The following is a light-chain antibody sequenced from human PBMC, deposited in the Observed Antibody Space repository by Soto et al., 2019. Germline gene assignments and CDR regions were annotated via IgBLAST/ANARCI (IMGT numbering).Light chain of an antibody. V-gene: IGKV3-15*01. J-gene: IGKJ1*01. CDR1: QSVSSN. CDR2: GAS. CDR3: QKYNSDPWT. Sequence: EILMTQSPATLSVSPGERATLSCRASQSVSSNLAWYQQKPGQAPRLLIYGASTRATGIPARFSGSGSGTDFTLTISSLQPEDVETYYCQKYNSDPWTFGQGTKVDNK.